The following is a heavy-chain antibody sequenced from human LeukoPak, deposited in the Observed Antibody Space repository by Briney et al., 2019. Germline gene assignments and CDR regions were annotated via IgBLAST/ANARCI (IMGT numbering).Heavy chain of an antibody. J-gene: IGHJ4*02. CDR2: ISGKDGST. CDR1: GFTFSGYA. CDR3: AKVSTSFWYYYDSSGYLY. D-gene: IGHD3-22*01. V-gene: IGHV3-23*01. Sequence: GGSLRLSCAASGFTFSGYAMSWVRQAPGKGLEWVSVISGKDGSTYYADSVKGRFTISRDNSKNTLYLQMNSLRAEDTAVYDCAKVSTSFWYYYDSSGYLYWGQGTLVSVSS.